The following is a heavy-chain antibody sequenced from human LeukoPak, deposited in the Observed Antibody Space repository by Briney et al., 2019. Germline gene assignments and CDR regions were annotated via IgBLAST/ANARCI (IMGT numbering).Heavy chain of an antibody. V-gene: IGHV4-34*01. D-gene: IGHD6-13*01. Sequence: GSLRLSCAASGFTFSSYSMNWIRQPPGKGLEWIGEINPGGSTNYNPSLKSRVTISVDTSQKQFSLRLSSVTAADTAVYYCARGRYVTTRGGAAAGFLDYWGQGTLVTVST. J-gene: IGHJ4*02. CDR1: GFTFSSYS. CDR2: INPGGST. CDR3: ARGRYVTTRGGAAAGFLDY.